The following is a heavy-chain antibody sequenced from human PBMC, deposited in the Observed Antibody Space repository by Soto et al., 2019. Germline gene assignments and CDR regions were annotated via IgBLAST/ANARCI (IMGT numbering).Heavy chain of an antibody. CDR2: TNTYTGDT. J-gene: IGHJ4*02. Sequence: QVYLVQSGAELKKPGASVKLSCKATGYTFSSYGISWVRQAPGQGLEWMGWTNTYTGDTIYAQKFQGRVSMTTDVLTTTSYMELRSLKSDDTAVYFCARFNAHCSGGTCYSDYWGQGTLVTVSS. CDR3: ARFNAHCSGGTCYSDY. D-gene: IGHD2-15*01. CDR1: GYTFSSYG. V-gene: IGHV1-18*01.